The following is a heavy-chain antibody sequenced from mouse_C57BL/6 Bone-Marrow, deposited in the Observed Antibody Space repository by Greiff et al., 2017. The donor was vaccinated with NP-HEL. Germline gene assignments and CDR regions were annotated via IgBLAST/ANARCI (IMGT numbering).Heavy chain of an antibody. V-gene: IGHV5-12*01. CDR1: GFTFSDYY. CDR2: ISNGGGST. D-gene: IGHD2-2*01. CDR3: ARRGVTYYYAMDY. Sequence: EVQRVESGGGLVQPGGSLKLSCAASGFTFSDYYMYWVRQTPEKRLEWVAYISNGGGSTYYPDTVKGRFTISRDNAKNTLYLQMSRLKSEDTAMYYCARRGVTYYYAMDYWGQGTSVTVSS. J-gene: IGHJ4*01.